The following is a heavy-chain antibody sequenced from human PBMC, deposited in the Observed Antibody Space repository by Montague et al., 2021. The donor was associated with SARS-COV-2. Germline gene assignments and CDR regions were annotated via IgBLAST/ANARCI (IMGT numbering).Heavy chain of an antibody. CDR1: GYALTELS. CDR3: ATNDILTGYAYYYGMDV. Sequence: SVKVSCKVSGYALTELSMHWVRQAPGKGLEWMGGFGPKDAETIYAQKFQGRVTMTEDTSTDTAYMELSSLRSEDSAVYYCATNDILTGYAYYYGMDVWGQGTTVTVSS. CDR2: FGPKDAET. V-gene: IGHV1-24*01. D-gene: IGHD3-9*01. J-gene: IGHJ6*02.